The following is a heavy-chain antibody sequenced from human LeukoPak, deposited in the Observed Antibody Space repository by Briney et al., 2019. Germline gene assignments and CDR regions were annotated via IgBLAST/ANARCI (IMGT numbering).Heavy chain of an antibody. V-gene: IGHV4-38-2*02. Sequence: SETLSLTCTVSGYSISSGYYWGWIRQPPGKGLEWTGSIDHSGSTYYNPSFKSRITISVDTSKNQFSLKVISVTAADTAVYYCARFLAGTRHFHFYYYMDVWGKGTTVTISS. CDR3: ARFLAGTRHFHFYYYMDV. J-gene: IGHJ6*03. CDR1: GYSISSGYY. D-gene: IGHD3-9*01. CDR2: IDHSGST.